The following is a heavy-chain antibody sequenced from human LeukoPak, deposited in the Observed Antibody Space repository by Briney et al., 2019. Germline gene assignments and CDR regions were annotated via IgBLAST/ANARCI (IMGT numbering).Heavy chain of an antibody. V-gene: IGHV3-11*04. Sequence: PGGSLRLSCAASGFTFSDYYMSWIRQAPGKGLEWVSYISSSGSTIYYADSVKGRFTISRDNSKNTLYLQMNSLRAEDTAVYYCARDLADSSSSFFDYWGQGTLVTVSS. CDR1: GFTFSDYY. CDR3: ARDLADSSSSFFDY. D-gene: IGHD6-6*01. CDR2: ISSSGSTI. J-gene: IGHJ4*02.